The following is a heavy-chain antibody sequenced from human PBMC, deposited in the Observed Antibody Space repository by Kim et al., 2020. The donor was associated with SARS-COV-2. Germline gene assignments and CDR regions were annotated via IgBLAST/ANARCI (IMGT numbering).Heavy chain of an antibody. CDR1: GGSISSSNW. V-gene: IGHV4-4*02. Sequence: SETLSLTCAVSGGSISSSNWWSWVRQPPGKGLEWIGEIYHSGSTNYNPSLKSRVTISVDKSKNQFSLKLSSVTAADTAVYYCAKRRHRGHRGDIGWFDPWGQGTLVTVSS. CDR3: AKRRHRGHRGDIGWFDP. J-gene: IGHJ5*02. CDR2: IYHSGST. D-gene: IGHD5-18*01.